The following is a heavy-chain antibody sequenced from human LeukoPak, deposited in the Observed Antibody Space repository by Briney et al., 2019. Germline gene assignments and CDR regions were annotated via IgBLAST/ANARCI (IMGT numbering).Heavy chain of an antibody. CDR1: GGSISSGDYY. V-gene: IGHV4-30-4*01. Sequence: SQTLSLTCTVSGGSISSGDYYWSWIRQPPGKGLEWIGYIYYSGSTNYNPSLKSRVTISVDTSKNQFSLKLSSVTAADTAVYYCARDRVRGNSNPFFDYWGQGTLVTVSS. CDR3: ARDRVRGNSNPFFDY. J-gene: IGHJ4*02. D-gene: IGHD4-11*01. CDR2: IYYSGST.